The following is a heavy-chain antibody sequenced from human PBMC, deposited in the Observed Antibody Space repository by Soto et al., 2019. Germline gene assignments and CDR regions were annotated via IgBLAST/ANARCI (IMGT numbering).Heavy chain of an antibody. D-gene: IGHD3-22*01. Sequence: ASVKVSCKASGYTFTSYGISWVRQAPGQGLEWLGWISPYDGNTKYAQILQGRVSMTTDTSTKTAYMEVRSLRSDDTAVYYCARGGYYDSSGSRNYHYYGMHVWCQGTTVTV. V-gene: IGHV1-18*01. CDR1: GYTFTSYG. J-gene: IGHJ6*02. CDR3: ARGGYYDSSGSRNYHYYGMHV. CDR2: ISPYDGNT.